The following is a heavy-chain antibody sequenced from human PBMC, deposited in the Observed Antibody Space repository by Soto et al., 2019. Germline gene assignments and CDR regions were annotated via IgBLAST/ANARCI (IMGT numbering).Heavy chain of an antibody. D-gene: IGHD6-19*01. CDR2: IWYDGSNA. Sequence: QVQLVESGGGVVQPGRSLRLSCAASGFTFSIFGMHWVRQAPGKGREWAAIIWYDGSNAYYADSVRGRFTISRDNSKNTVYLQMNSLRAEDTAVYYCARNKGSSTVVSGISQEGYFDSWGQGTLVTVSS. J-gene: IGHJ4*02. CDR3: ARNKGSSTVVSGISQEGYFDS. V-gene: IGHV3-33*01. CDR1: GFTFSIFG.